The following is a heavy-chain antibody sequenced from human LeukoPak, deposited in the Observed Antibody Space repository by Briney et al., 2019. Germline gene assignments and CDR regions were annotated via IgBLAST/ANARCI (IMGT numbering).Heavy chain of an antibody. CDR2: IYYSGST. CDR3: AREATTVTGNWFDP. J-gene: IGHJ5*02. CDR1: GGSISSYY. Sequence: PSETLSLTCTVSGGSISSYYWSWIRQPPGKGLEWIGYIYYSGSTNYSPSLKSRVTISVDTSKNQFSLKLSSVTAADTAVYYCAREATTVTGNWFDPWGQGTLVTVSS. D-gene: IGHD4-11*01. V-gene: IGHV4-59*01.